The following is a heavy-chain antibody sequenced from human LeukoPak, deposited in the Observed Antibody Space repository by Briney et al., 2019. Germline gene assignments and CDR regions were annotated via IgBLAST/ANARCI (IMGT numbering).Heavy chain of an antibody. V-gene: IGHV3-30*04. D-gene: IGHD1-26*01. Sequence: GGSLRLSCAASGFTFSSYAMHWVRQAPGKGLEWVAVISYDGSNKYYADSVKGRFTISRDNSKNTLYLQMNSLRAEDTAVYYCARGWELIDYYYYMDVWGKGTTVTVSS. CDR2: ISYDGSNK. CDR1: GFTFSSYA. CDR3: ARGWELIDYYYYMDV. J-gene: IGHJ6*03.